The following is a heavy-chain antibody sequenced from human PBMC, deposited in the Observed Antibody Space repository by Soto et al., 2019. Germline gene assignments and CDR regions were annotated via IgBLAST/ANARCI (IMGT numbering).Heavy chain of an antibody. CDR1: GFSVTANY. J-gene: IGHJ3*02. CDR2: IYSGGST. D-gene: IGHD3-22*01. Sequence: GGSLRLSCEVSGFSVTANYMSWVRQAPGKGLEWVSVIYSGGSTYYIDSVKGRFSISRDISKNTLYLQMNSLRAEDTAVYYCARAPDYYDSSGYYYEPQGAAFDIWGQGTMVTVS. CDR3: ARAPDYYDSSGYYYEPQGAAFDI. V-gene: IGHV3-53*01.